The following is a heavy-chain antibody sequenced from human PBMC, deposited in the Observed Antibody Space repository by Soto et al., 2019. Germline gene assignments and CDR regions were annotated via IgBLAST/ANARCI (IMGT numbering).Heavy chain of an antibody. Sequence: SETLSLTCTVSGGSISSYYWSWIRQPPGKGLEWIGYIYYSGSTNYNPSLKSRVTISVDTSKNQFSLKLSSVTAADTAVYYCARGVYYGSGSYSPEYYYGMDVWGQGTTVTVSS. J-gene: IGHJ6*02. CDR2: IYYSGST. CDR3: ARGVYYGSGSYSPEYYYGMDV. V-gene: IGHV4-59*01. D-gene: IGHD3-10*01. CDR1: GGSISSYY.